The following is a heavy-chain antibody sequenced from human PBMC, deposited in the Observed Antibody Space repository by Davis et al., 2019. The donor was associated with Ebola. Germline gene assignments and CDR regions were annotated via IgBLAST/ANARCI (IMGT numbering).Heavy chain of an antibody. CDR1: GGTFSSYA. CDR2: IIPIFGTA. CDR3: ARVGTVTTTFDY. J-gene: IGHJ4*02. Sequence: SVKVSCKASGGTFSSYAISWVRQAPGQGLEWMGGIIPIFGTANYAQKFQGRVTITADESTSTAYMELSSLRSEDTTVYYCARVGTVTTTFDYWGQGTLVTVSS. V-gene: IGHV1-69*13. D-gene: IGHD4-17*01.